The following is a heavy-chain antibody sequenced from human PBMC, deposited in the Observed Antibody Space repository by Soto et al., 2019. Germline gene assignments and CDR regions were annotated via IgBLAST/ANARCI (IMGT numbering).Heavy chain of an antibody. J-gene: IGHJ4*02. CDR1: GFTFSSYW. D-gene: IGHD3-10*01. V-gene: IGHV3-74*01. CDR3: AALGEFGEFGSGIFDY. Sequence: EVQLVESGGGLVQPGGSLRLSCAASGFTFSSYWMHWVRQAPGKGLVWVSRINSDGSSTSYADSVKGRFTISRDNAKNTLYLQMNSLRAEDTAVYYCAALGEFGEFGSGIFDYWGQGTLVTVSS. CDR2: INSDGSST.